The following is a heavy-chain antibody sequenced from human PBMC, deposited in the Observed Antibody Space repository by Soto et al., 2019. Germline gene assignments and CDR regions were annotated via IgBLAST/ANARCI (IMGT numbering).Heavy chain of an antibody. CDR2: IIPIFGTA. J-gene: IGHJ4*02. CDR3: AEGGILYYPTGY. Sequence: SVKVSCKASGGTFSSYAISWVRQAPGQGLEWMGGIIPIFGTANYAQRFQGRVTITADESTSTAYMELSSLRSEDTAVYYCAEGGILYYPTGYWGQGTLVTVSS. CDR1: GGTFSSYA. V-gene: IGHV1-69*13. D-gene: IGHD2-15*01.